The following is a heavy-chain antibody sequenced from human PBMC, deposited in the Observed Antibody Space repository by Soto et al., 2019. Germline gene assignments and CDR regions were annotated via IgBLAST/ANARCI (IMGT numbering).Heavy chain of an antibody. CDR2: IKSKTDGGTT. J-gene: IGHJ4*02. CDR1: GFTFSNAW. CDR3: PTEGITMIVVVITESFDY. Sequence: VGSLRLSCAASGFTFSNAWMNWVRQAPGKGLEWVGRIKSKTDGGTTDYAAPVKGRFTISRDDSKNTLYLQMNSLKTEDTAVYYCPTEGITMIVVVITESFDYWGQGTLVPVSS. D-gene: IGHD3-22*01. V-gene: IGHV3-15*07.